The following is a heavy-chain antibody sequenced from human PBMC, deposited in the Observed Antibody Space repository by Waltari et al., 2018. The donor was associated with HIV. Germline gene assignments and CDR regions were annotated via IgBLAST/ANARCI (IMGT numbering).Heavy chain of an antibody. J-gene: IGHJ5*01. CDR3: ARARQTISGVVRSWFDS. Sequence: QVQLQESGPGLVKPSQTLSLTCTVSGGSISSGSYFWGWIRQPAGKGLEYIGRMYSNGHTSYNPSLKSRVTISVDTSKNQFSLRLSSVTAGDTAVYYCARARQTISGVVRSWFDSWGQGTLVTVSS. CDR2: MYSNGHT. V-gene: IGHV4-61*02. D-gene: IGHD3-3*01. CDR1: GGSISSGSYF.